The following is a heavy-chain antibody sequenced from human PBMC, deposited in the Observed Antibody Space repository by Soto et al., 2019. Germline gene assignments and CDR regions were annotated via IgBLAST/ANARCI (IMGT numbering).Heavy chain of an antibody. CDR3: AKDRHNSNWPYFFDH. J-gene: IGHJ4*02. V-gene: IGHV3-48*01. Sequence: PGGSLRLSCAASGFTFSSYSMNWVRQAPGKGLEWVSYISSSSSTIYYADSVKGRFTISRDNAKNSLYLQMNSLRAEDTAVYYCAKDRHNSNWPYFFDHWGLGTLVTVSS. CDR1: GFTFSSYS. D-gene: IGHD6-13*01. CDR2: ISSSSSTI.